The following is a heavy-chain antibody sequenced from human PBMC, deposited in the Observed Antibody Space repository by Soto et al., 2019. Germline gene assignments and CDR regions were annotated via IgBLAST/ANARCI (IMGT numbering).Heavy chain of an antibody. J-gene: IGHJ6*03. Sequence: SETLSLTCTVSGGSISSGGYYWSWIRQNPGKGLEWIGYIYDSGSTYYNPSLKSRVIISVDTSKNQFSLRLSSVTAADTAVYYCARDAGGLKNWIRDYYYYMDVLGKGTTVTGSS. CDR1: GGSISSGGYY. CDR2: IYDSGST. D-gene: IGHD1-1*01. V-gene: IGHV4-31*03. CDR3: ARDAGGLKNWIRDYYYYMDV.